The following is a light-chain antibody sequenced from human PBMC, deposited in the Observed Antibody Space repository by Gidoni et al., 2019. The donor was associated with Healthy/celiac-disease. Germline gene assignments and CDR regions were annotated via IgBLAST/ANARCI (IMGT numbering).Light chain of an antibody. V-gene: IGKV3D-7*01. J-gene: IGKJ1*01. CDR3: QQEYNLPGRWT. CDR2: GAS. Sequence: PGERVTLSCRASQSVSSSYLTWYQQKPGQAPRLLIYGASTRATGIPARFSGSGSGTDFTLTISSLQPEDFAVYYCQQEYNLPGRWTFGQXTKVEIK. CDR1: QSVSSSY.